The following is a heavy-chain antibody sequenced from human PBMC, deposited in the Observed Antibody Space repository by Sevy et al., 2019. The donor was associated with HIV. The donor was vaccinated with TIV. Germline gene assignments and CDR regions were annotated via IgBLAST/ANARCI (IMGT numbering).Heavy chain of an antibody. J-gene: IGHJ3*02. D-gene: IGHD3-22*01. CDR3: ARGPNYYDSSGYAFDI. CDR1: GYTFTSYD. Sequence: ASVKVSCKASGYTFTSYDINWVRQATGQGLEWMGWMNPNSGNTGYAQKFQGRVTMTRNNSVSTAYMELSSLRSEDTAVYYCARGPNYYDSSGYAFDIWGQGTMVTVSS. V-gene: IGHV1-8*01. CDR2: MNPNSGNT.